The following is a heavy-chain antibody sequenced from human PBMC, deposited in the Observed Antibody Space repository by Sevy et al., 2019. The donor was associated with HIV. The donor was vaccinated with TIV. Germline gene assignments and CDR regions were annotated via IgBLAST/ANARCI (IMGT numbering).Heavy chain of an antibody. J-gene: IGHJ4*02. CDR3: WAPEPPCSGGTCYDFDY. Sequence: ASVKVSCKTSGHTFNAYYTHWVRQAPGQGLEWMAWINPNNGDTNYAQKFQGRVTITSDTSISTTYMELSRLTSDDTGIYYWWAPEPPCSGGTCYDFDYWGQGTLVTVSS. D-gene: IGHD2-15*01. CDR2: INPNNGDT. CDR1: GHTFNAYY. V-gene: IGHV1-2*02.